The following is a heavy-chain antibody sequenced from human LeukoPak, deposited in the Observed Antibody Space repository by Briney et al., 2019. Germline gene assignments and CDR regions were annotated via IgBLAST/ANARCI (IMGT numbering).Heavy chain of an antibody. CDR3: ARQPPHYGSGSYFAYYYMDV. Sequence: GESLQISCKGSGSRFTSYWIGWVRQMPGKGLEWMGIIYPGDSDTRYSPSFQGQVTISVDKSISTAYLQWSSLKASDTAMYYCARQPPHYGSGSYFAYYYMDVWGKGTTVTVSS. CDR2: IYPGDSDT. CDR1: GSRFTSYW. D-gene: IGHD3-10*01. J-gene: IGHJ6*03. V-gene: IGHV5-51*01.